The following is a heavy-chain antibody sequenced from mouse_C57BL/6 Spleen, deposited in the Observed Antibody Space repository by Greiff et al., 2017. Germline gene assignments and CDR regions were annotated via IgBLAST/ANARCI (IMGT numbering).Heavy chain of an antibody. CDR1: GYTFTDYE. D-gene: IGHD2-1*01. Sequence: QVQLQQSGAELVRPGASVTLSCKASGYTFTDYEMHWVKQTPVHGLEWIGAIDPETGGTAYNQKFKGKAILTADKSSSTAYMELRSLTSDDSAVYYCTEGTYGNWYFDVWGTGTTVTVSS. CDR2: IDPETGGT. J-gene: IGHJ1*03. V-gene: IGHV1-15*01. CDR3: TEGTYGNWYFDV.